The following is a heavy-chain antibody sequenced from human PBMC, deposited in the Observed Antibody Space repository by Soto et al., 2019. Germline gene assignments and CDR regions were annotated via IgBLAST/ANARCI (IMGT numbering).Heavy chain of an antibody. CDR2: MNPNSGNT. V-gene: IGHV1-8*01. Sequence: QVQLVQSGAEVKKPGASVKVSCKASGYTFTSYDINWVRQAAGQGLEWMGWMNPNSGNTGYAQKFQGRVTMTRNTPISTAYMELSSLRSEATAVYYCARVPYSSTWYYYYYYGMDVWGQGTTVTVSS. CDR1: GYTFTSYD. D-gene: IGHD6-13*01. CDR3: ARVPYSSTWYYYYYYGMDV. J-gene: IGHJ6*02.